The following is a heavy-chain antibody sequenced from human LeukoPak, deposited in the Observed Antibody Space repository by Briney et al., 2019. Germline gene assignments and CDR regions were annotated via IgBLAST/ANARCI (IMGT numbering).Heavy chain of an antibody. CDR2: ISAYNGNT. D-gene: IGHD2-2*01. J-gene: IGHJ4*02. CDR3: ARDYVSGGTAAAALDY. Sequence: ASVKVSCKASGYTFTSYGISWVRQAPGQGLEWMGWISAYNGNTNYAQKLQGRVTMTTDTSTSTAYMELRSLRSDDTAVYYCARDYVSGGTAAAALDYWGQGTLVTVSS. CDR1: GYTFTSYG. V-gene: IGHV1-18*01.